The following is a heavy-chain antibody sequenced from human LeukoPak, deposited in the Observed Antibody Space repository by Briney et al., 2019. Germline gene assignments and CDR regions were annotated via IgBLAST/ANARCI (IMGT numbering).Heavy chain of an antibody. D-gene: IGHD4-11*01. CDR1: GLTFSNRR. Sequence: GGSLRLSRAASGLTFSNRRMNWVRQAPGKGLEWLSFISTSATTMYYADSVKGRFIISRDNAKNSLYLQMNSLRAEDTAVYYCASIHDYSNEGDIWGQGTMVTVSS. CDR2: ISTSATTM. CDR3: ASIHDYSNEGDI. J-gene: IGHJ3*02. V-gene: IGHV3-48*04.